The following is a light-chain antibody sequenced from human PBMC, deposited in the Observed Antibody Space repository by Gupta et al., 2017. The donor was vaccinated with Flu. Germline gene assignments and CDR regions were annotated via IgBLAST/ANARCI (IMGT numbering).Light chain of an antibody. V-gene: IGKV2-28*01. CDR2: SGS. CDR3: MQPLQTPPGLA. J-gene: IGKJ3*01. Sequence: RSSHSLLDSRGYTYLDWYVQKPGQYPQLLIHSGSSRGSGVPDRFSGSRSGTDFILKISRVESEDVGIYYCMQPLQTPPGLAFGPGTKVEIK. CDR1: HSLLDSRGYTY.